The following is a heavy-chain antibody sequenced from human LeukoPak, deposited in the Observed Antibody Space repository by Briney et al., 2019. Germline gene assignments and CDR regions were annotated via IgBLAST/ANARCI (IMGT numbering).Heavy chain of an antibody. V-gene: IGHV4-39*01. CDR3: ARHVDGYSFAFPRYYFDF. CDR1: GGSMRSSDYY. CDR2: VFYNNGRA. Sequence: SETLSLTCSVPGGSMRSSDYYWAWIRQPPGKGLEWIGNVFYNNGRAHYNPSLESRVTMIADTSKNHFSLQLTSVTAADTAVYFCARHVDGYSFAFPRYYFDFWGQGILVTVSS. J-gene: IGHJ4*02. D-gene: IGHD5-18*01.